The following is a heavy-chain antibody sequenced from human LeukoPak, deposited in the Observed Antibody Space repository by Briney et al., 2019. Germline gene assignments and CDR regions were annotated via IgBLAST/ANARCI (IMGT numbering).Heavy chain of an antibody. CDR3: ARVWSDCSPPRCYKGLFDH. Sequence: PSQTLSLTCTVSGGSIGSSEYYWGWIRQHPGQGLEWIGYIDHSGSTYYNPSLTSRVTISSDTSRSQFSLKLSSVTAADTAFYYCARVWSDCSPPRCYKGLFDHWGQGILVTVSS. J-gene: IGHJ4*02. CDR1: GGSIGSSEYY. D-gene: IGHD2-15*01. CDR2: IDHSGST. V-gene: IGHV4-31*03.